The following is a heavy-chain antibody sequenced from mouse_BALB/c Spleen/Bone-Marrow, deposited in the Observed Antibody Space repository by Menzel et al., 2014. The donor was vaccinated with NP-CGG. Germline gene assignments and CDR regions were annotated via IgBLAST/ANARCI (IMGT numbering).Heavy chain of an antibody. V-gene: IGHV1-54*01. D-gene: IGHD2-14*01. Sequence: VQLQQSGAELVRPGTSVKVPCKASGYAFXNYLIEWVKQRPGQGLEWIGVINPGSGGTNYNEKFKGKATLTADKSSSTAYMQLSSLTSDDSAVYFCARGDYRSYYFDYWGQGTTLTVSS. CDR2: INPGSGGT. J-gene: IGHJ2*01. CDR1: GYAFXNYL. CDR3: ARGDYRSYYFDY.